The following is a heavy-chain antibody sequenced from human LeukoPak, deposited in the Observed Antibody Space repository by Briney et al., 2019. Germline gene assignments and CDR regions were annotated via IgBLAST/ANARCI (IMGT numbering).Heavy chain of an antibody. D-gene: IGHD2-15*01. CDR2: IYYSGST. CDR3: SRHLRWRVVY. J-gene: IGHJ4*02. CDR1: GGSISSSSYY. Sequence: SSETLSLTCTVSGGSISSSSYYWGWIRQPPGKGLEWIGSIYYSGSTCYNPSLKSRVSISVDTSRNQFSLKLSSVTAADTAVYYCSRHLRWRVVYWGQGTLVTVSS. V-gene: IGHV4-39*01.